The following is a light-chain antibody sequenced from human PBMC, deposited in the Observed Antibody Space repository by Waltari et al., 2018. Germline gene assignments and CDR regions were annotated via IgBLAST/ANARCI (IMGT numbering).Light chain of an antibody. CDR1: SSDVGGYNY. CDR2: DVS. J-gene: IGLJ2*01. Sequence: HSALTQPASVSGSPGQSITISCTGTSSDVGGYNYVSWYQQHPGKAPKLMIFDVSNRPSGVSNRFSGSKSGNTASLTISGLQAEDEADYYCSSYIGSSTLELFGGGTSLTVL. V-gene: IGLV2-14*03. CDR3: SSYIGSSTLEL.